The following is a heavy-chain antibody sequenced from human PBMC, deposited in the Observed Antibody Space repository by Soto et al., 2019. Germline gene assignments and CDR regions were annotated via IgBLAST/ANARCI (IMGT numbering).Heavy chain of an antibody. V-gene: IGHV3-33*01. J-gene: IGHJ6*03. CDR3: ARDGNGDYDYYYYYMDV. CDR1: GFTFSSYG. Sequence: QVQLVESGGGVVQPGRSLRLSCAASGFTFSSYGMHWVRQAPGKGLEWVAVIWYDGSNKYYADSVKGRFTISRDNSKNTLYQQMNSLRAEDTAVYYCARDGNGDYDYYYYYMDVWGKGTTVTVSS. D-gene: IGHD4-17*01. CDR2: IWYDGSNK.